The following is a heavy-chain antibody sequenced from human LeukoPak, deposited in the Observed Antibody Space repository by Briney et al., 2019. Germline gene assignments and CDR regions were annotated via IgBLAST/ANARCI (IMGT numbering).Heavy chain of an antibody. CDR1: GITFSNYN. D-gene: IGHD1-1*01. CDR3: ARDPYNGAYSEGYYYYYMDV. J-gene: IGHJ6*03. V-gene: IGHV3-21*01. Sequence: PGGSLRLSCAAPGITFSNYNMNWVRQAPGKGLEWISSITSSSSYTFYADSAKGRFTISRDNAKNSLYLQMNSLRVEDTAIYYCARDPYNGAYSEGYYYYYMDVWGKGTTVTVSS. CDR2: ITSSSSYT.